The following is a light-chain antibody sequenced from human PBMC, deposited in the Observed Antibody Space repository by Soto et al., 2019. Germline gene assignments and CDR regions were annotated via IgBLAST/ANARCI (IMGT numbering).Light chain of an antibody. CDR1: QGISSW. Sequence: DIQMTQSPSSGYASVGDRVTITCRASQGISSWLAWYQQKPGKAPNLLSYAASSLQRGVPSRFRGSGSGTDFTLTISLLQPDDFATYYCQQTNSFPLTFGGRTKVDIK. J-gene: IGKJ4*01. CDR2: AAS. V-gene: IGKV1-12*01. CDR3: QQTNSFPLT.